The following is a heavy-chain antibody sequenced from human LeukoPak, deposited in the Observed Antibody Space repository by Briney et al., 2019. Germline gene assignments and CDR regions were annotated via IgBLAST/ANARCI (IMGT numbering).Heavy chain of an antibody. Sequence: SETLSLTCTVSGGSISSGDYYWSWNRQPPGKGLEWIGYIYYSGSTYYNPSLKSRVTISVDTSKNQFSLKLSSVTAADTAVYYCAREITIFGVVIIRYFDYWGQGTLVTVSS. D-gene: IGHD3-3*01. J-gene: IGHJ4*02. CDR1: GGSISSGDYY. CDR3: AREITIFGVVIIRYFDY. V-gene: IGHV4-30-4*01. CDR2: IYYSGST.